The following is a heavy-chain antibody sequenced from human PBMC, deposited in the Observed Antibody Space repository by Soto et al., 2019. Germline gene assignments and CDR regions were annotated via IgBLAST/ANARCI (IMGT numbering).Heavy chain of an antibody. D-gene: IGHD2-15*01. Sequence: PSETLSLTCTVSGSSISSGGYYWSWIRQHPGKGLEWIGYIYYSGSTYYNPSLKSRLITSVDTSKNGFSLKLSSVTAADTAVYYCARLGFGGNPYYFDYWGQGTLVTVYS. CDR2: IYYSGST. CDR3: ARLGFGGNPYYFDY. CDR1: GSSISSGGYY. V-gene: IGHV4-31*03. J-gene: IGHJ4*02.